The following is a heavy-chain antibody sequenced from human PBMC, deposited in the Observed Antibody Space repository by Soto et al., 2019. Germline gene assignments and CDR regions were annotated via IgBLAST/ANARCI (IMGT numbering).Heavy chain of an antibody. V-gene: IGHV3-30*18. CDR2: ISYGGSNK. CDR1: GLTFSSYG. Sequence: QVPLVESGGGVVQPGRSLRLSYAASGLTFSSYGMHWVRQAPAKGLEWVAVISYGGSNKYYADSVKGRFTISRDNSKNTLYLQMNNLRAEDTAVYYCAKDNCISTSCYRLYNWFDPWGQGTLVTVSS. J-gene: IGHJ5*02. D-gene: IGHD2-2*01. CDR3: AKDNCISTSCYRLYNWFDP.